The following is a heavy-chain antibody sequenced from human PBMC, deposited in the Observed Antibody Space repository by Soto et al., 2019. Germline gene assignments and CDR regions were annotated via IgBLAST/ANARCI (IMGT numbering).Heavy chain of an antibody. D-gene: IGHD2-21*02. Sequence: QVQLQESGPGLVKTSQTLSLTCTVSGGPIRSGGYYWSWLRQHPGQGLEWAGYIYLSGTTYYTPSAKSLLTISVDTCQDQFSLRLNSVTAADTAVYYCARGEYCGGDGWYNWFDPWGQGTLVTVSS. CDR2: IYLSGTT. CDR1: GGPIRSGGYY. J-gene: IGHJ5*02. V-gene: IGHV4-31*01. CDR3: ARGEYCGGDGWYNWFDP.